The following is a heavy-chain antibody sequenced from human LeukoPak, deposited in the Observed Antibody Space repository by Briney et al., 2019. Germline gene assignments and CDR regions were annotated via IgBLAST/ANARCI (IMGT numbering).Heavy chain of an antibody. CDR2: IYYGGST. V-gene: IGHV4-39*07. Sequence: SETLSLTCTVSGGSISSSSYYWGWIRQPPGKGLEWIGSIYYGGSTYYNPSLKSRVTISVDTSKNQFSLKLSSVTAADTAVYYCAIRRRDGDYDYFDYWGQGTLVTVSS. CDR1: GGSISSSSYY. CDR3: AIRRRDGDYDYFDY. D-gene: IGHD4-17*01. J-gene: IGHJ4*02.